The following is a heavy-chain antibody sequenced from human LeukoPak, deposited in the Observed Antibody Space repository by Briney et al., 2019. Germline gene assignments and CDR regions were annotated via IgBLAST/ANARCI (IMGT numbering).Heavy chain of an antibody. Sequence: SETLSLTCAVYGESSSAFFWSWIRQSPGTGLEWIGEIDHRGSATYNPSLQSRLTISVDTSKNQVSLRLNSVTAADTGVYYCASRSLRLAAARCFDNWGKGTPVTVS. J-gene: IGHJ4*02. V-gene: IGHV4-34*01. D-gene: IGHD6-6*01. CDR3: ASRSLRLAAARCFDN. CDR1: GESSSAFF. CDR2: IDHRGSA.